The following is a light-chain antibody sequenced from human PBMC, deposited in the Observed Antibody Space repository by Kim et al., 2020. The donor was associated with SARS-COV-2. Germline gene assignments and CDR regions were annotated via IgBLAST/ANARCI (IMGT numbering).Light chain of an antibody. J-gene: IGLJ2*01. Sequence: QSALTQPASVSGSPGQSITISCTGTSSDVGGYNFVSWYQQHPGKAPKLMIYHVSNRPSGVSNRFSGSKSGNTASLTISGLQAEDEADYYCSSYTSSSTLVLFGGGTQLTVL. V-gene: IGLV2-14*03. CDR2: HVS. CDR3: SSYTSSSTLVL. CDR1: SSDVGGYNF.